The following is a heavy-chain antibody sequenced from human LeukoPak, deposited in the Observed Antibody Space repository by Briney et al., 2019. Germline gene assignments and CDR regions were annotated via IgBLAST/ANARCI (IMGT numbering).Heavy chain of an antibody. J-gene: IGHJ4*02. CDR1: RFTFNRYS. V-gene: IGHV3-48*01. Sequence: GGSLRLSCAASRFTFNRYSMNWVRQAPGKGLEWVSYIAYTGTIHYADSVKGRFTISRDDAKNSLYLHMNSLRAEDTAVYYCTRDPRALDYWGQGTLVTVSS. CDR2: IAYTGTI. CDR3: TRDPRALDY.